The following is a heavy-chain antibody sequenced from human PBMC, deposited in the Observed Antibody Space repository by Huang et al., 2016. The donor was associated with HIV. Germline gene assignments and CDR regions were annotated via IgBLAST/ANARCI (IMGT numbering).Heavy chain of an antibody. CDR3: AKNNWNYYFHY. J-gene: IGHJ4*01. D-gene: IGHD1-7*01. Sequence: EVQLVESGGGLVQPGGSLRLSCAASGFTFSTSWMTWVRQAAGKGVEWVANIKQDGSEKKYVDSVKGRFTISRDNAKNSLYLQMNSLRGEDTAVYYCAKNNWNYYFHYWGQEPWSPSPQ. CDR1: GFTFSTSW. CDR2: IKQDGSEK. V-gene: IGHV3-7*01.